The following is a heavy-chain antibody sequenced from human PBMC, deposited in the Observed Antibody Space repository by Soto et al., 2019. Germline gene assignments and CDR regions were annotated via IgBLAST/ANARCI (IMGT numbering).Heavy chain of an antibody. Sequence: PGGSLRLSCAASGFTFSSYGMHWVRQAPGKGLEWVAVIWYDGSNKYYADSVKGRFTISRDNSKNTLYLQMNSLRAEDTAVYCCARQVIGFGYHYYYMDVWGKGTTVTVSS. CDR3: ARQVIGFGYHYYYMDV. J-gene: IGHJ6*03. D-gene: IGHD3-10*01. CDR1: GFTFSSYG. CDR2: IWYDGSNK. V-gene: IGHV3-33*01.